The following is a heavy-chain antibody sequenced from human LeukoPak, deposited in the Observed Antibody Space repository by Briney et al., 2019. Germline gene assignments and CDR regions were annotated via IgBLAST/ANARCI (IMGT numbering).Heavy chain of an antibody. Sequence: HGESLKISCKGSGYSFTSYWISWVRQMPGKGLEWMGRIDPGDSYTNYSPSFQGHVTVSADKSISTAHLQWSSLKASDTAMYYCARINYYGSGSYQSYYYGMDVWGKGTTVTVSS. CDR2: IDPGDSYT. D-gene: IGHD3-10*01. J-gene: IGHJ6*04. CDR3: ARINYYGSGSYQSYYYGMDV. CDR1: GYSFTSYW. V-gene: IGHV5-10-1*01.